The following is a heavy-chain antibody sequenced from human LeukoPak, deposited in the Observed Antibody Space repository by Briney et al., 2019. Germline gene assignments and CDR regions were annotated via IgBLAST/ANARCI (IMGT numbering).Heavy chain of an antibody. Sequence: PGGSLRLSCAASGFTFTTYDMAWVRQASGKGLEWVSLVTTSGGGTYYADSVKGRFTISRDNSKNTVYLQMNYLRADDTAIYYCAKEFSLLRNPTVFDSWGQGSLVTVSS. CDR3: AKEFSLLRNPTVFDS. J-gene: IGHJ4*02. CDR1: GFTFTTYD. CDR2: VTTSGGGT. V-gene: IGHV3-23*01. D-gene: IGHD1-14*01.